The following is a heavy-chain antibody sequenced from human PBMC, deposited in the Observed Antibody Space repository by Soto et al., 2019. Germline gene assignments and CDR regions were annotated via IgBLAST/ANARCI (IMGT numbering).Heavy chain of an antibody. V-gene: IGHV4-59*01. CDR1: GGSISSYY. CDR2: IYYSGST. D-gene: IGHD3-10*01. J-gene: IGHJ5*02. Sequence: PSETLSLTCTVSGGSISSYYWSWIRQPPGKGLEWIGYIYYSGSTNYNPSLKSRVTISVDTSKNQFSLKLSSVTAADTAVYYCARGTGVLWFGQLLYNWFDPWGQGTLVTVS. CDR3: ARGTGVLWFGQLLYNWFDP.